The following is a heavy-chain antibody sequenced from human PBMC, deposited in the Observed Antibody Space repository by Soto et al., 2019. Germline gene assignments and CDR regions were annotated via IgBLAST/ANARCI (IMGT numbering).Heavy chain of an antibody. J-gene: IGHJ2*01. CDR1: GXTFSGSS. CDR3: TTIYWYFDL. Sequence: GSLRLSCAASGXTFSGSSMHWVRQASGKGLEWVGRIRSKANSYATAYAASVKGRFTIYRDDSKNTAYLQMNRLKTEDTAVYYCTTIYWYFDLWGRGNLLTVSA. CDR2: IRSKANSYAT. V-gene: IGHV3-73*01.